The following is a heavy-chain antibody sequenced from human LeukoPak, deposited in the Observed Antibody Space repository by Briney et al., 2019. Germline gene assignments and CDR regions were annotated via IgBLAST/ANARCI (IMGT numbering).Heavy chain of an antibody. Sequence: SETLSLTCTVSGGSIRRSYWSWIRQPPGKGLEWIGCISDSGNTNYNPSLKSRVTISADTSKNQFSLKLNSVTAADTAAYYCARHRRYYFDSEFDFWGQGTLVTVSS. CDR3: ARHRRYYFDSEFDF. V-gene: IGHV4-59*08. D-gene: IGHD3-22*01. CDR1: GGSIRRSY. J-gene: IGHJ4*02. CDR2: ISDSGNT.